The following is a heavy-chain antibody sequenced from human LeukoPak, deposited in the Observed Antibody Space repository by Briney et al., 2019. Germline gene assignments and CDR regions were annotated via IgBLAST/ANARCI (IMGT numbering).Heavy chain of an antibody. J-gene: IGHJ4*02. CDR2: IRSKAYGGTT. CDR3: TTYFDILTGYPPVEY. V-gene: IGHV3-49*03. CDR1: GFSFGDYG. Sequence: PGRSLRLSCTASGFSFGDYGMSWFRQAPGKGLEWVGFIRSKAYGGTTEYAASVKGRFTISRDDSKSIAYLQMNSLKTEDTAVYYSTTYFDILTGYPPVEYWGQGTLVTVSS. D-gene: IGHD3-9*01.